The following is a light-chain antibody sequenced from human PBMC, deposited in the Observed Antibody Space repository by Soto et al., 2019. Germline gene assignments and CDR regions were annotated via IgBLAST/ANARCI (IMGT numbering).Light chain of an antibody. CDR2: NNN. CDR3: AAWDDSLNGVV. CDR1: TSKIGRPT. Sequence: QSVLTQPPSASGTPGQRVPIACSGTTSKIGRPTVKWYQQLPGTAPKLLIYNNNQRPSGVPDRFSGSKSGTSASLAISGLQSEDEADYYCAAWDDSLNGVVFGGGTKVTVL. J-gene: IGLJ3*02. V-gene: IGLV1-44*01.